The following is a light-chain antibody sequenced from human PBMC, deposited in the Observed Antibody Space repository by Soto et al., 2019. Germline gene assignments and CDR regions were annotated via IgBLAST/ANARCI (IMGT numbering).Light chain of an antibody. CDR2: EVS. V-gene: IGLV2-14*01. CDR3: DSYTSSRAYL. J-gene: IGLJ1*01. Sequence: QSALTQPASVSGSPGQSITISCTGTSSDVGGYNYVSWYQQQSGKAPKLIIHEVSNRPSGVSNRFSGSKSGNTASLTISGLQAEDEADYYCDSYTSSRAYLFGIGTKVAVL. CDR1: SSDVGGYNY.